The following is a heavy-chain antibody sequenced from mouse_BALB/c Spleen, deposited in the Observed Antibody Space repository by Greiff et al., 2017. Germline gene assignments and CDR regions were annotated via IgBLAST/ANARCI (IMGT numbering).Heavy chain of an antibody. V-gene: IGHV5-12-2*01. CDR1: GFTFSSYT. Sequence: EVMLVESGGGLVQPGGSLKLSCAASGFTFSSYTMSWVRQTPEKRLEWVAYISNGGGSTYYPDTVKGRFTISRDNAKNTLYLQMSSLKSEDTAMYYCARRWGKYGNYFDYWGQGTTLTVSS. CDR2: ISNGGGST. CDR3: ARRWGKYGNYFDY. J-gene: IGHJ2*01. D-gene: IGHD2-10*02.